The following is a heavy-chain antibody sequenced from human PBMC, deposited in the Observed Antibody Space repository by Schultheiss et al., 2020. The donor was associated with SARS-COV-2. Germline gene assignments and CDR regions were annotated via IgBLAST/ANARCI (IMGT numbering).Heavy chain of an antibody. CDR3: AKGIAETGLGPFDY. CDR2: IGTAGDT. D-gene: IGHD6-19*01. CDR1: GFTFSNAW. V-gene: IGHV3-13*01. J-gene: IGHJ4*02. Sequence: GGSLRLSCAASGFTFSNAWMSWVRQATGKGLEWVSAIGTAGDTYYPGSVKGRFTISRDNLRNTVYLQMNSLRADDTAVYYCAKGIAETGLGPFDYWGQGTLVTVSS.